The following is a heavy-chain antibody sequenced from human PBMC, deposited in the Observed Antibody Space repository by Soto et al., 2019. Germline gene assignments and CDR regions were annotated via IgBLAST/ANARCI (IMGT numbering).Heavy chain of an antibody. Sequence: ASVKVSCKASGYTFTSYAMHWVRQAPGQRLEWMGWINAGNGNTKYSQKFQGRVTITTDTSTSTAYMELRSLSSDDTAVYYCARDFNIGGMDVWGQGTTVTVSS. CDR2: INAGNGNT. CDR1: GYTFTSYA. V-gene: IGHV1-3*01. D-gene: IGHD5-12*01. J-gene: IGHJ6*02. CDR3: ARDFNIGGMDV.